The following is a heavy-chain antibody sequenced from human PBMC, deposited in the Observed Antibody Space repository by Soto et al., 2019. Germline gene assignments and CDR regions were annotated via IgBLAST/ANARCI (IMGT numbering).Heavy chain of an antibody. Sequence: GGSLRLSCAASGFTFSNAWMSWVRQAPGKGLEWVGRIKSKTDGGTTDYAAPVKGRFTISRDDSKNTLYLQMNSLRAEDTAVYYCAKDYTDYTYSFDYWGQGTLVTV. CDR1: GFTFSNAW. D-gene: IGHD4-4*01. CDR3: AKDYTDYTYSFDY. V-gene: IGHV3-15*01. J-gene: IGHJ4*02. CDR2: IKSKTDGGTT.